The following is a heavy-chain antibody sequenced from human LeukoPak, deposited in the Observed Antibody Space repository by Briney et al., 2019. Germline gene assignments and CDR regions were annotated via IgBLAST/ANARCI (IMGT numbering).Heavy chain of an antibody. CDR1: GYTFTSYY. Sequence: PSVRVSCKASGYTFTSYYYHWVRQAPGQGLEWMGWINPNSGNADYPQRFQGRVTLTRDTSISTVYMEVSSLTSDDSAIYYCAREVVVIGASRNYYNGLDVWGQGTTVTVSS. CDR3: AREVVVIGASRNYYNGLDV. D-gene: IGHD2-21*01. CDR2: INPNSGNA. J-gene: IGHJ6*02. V-gene: IGHV1-2*02.